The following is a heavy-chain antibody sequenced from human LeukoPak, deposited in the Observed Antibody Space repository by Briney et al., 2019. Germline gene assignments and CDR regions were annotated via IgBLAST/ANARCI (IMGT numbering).Heavy chain of an antibody. CDR2: VSGSGVGT. D-gene: IGHD6-19*01. Sequence: GGSLRLSCAASGFTFSSYAMRWVRQAPGKGLEWVSGVSGSGVGTYYADSVKGRFAISRDNSKNTLYLQMNSLRAEDTAVYYCAKGSLYSSGCYDYWGQGTLVTVSS. V-gene: IGHV3-23*01. CDR3: AKGSLYSSGCYDY. CDR1: GFTFSSYA. J-gene: IGHJ4*02.